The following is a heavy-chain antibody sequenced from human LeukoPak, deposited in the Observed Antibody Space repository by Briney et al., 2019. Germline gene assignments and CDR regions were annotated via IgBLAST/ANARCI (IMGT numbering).Heavy chain of an antibody. CDR1: GFTIGAYA. J-gene: IGHJ4*02. CDR3: TRDLGIAARPRPPDY. V-gene: IGHV3-49*04. D-gene: IGHD6-6*01. CDR2: IRSKAYGGTT. Sequence: GRSLRLSCTASGFTIGAYAMSWVRQAEGKWLEWVGFIRSKAYGGTTEYAASVKGRFTISREDSKSIGYLQMNSLKTEDTAVYYCTRDLGIAARPRPPDYWGQGTLVNVSS.